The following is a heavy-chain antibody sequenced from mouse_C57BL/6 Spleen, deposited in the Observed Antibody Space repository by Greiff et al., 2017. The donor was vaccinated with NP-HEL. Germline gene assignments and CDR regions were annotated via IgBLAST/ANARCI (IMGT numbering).Heavy chain of an antibody. V-gene: IGHV1-53*01. CDR2: INPSNGGT. J-gene: IGHJ4*01. Sequence: VQLQQPGTELVKPGASVKLSCKASGYTFTSYWMHWVKQRPGQGLEWIGNINPSNGGTNYNEKFKSKATLTVDKSSTTAYMQLSSLTSEDSAVYYCARRTGTDYYAMDYWGQGTSVTVSS. CDR3: ARRTGTDYYAMDY. D-gene: IGHD4-1*01. CDR1: GYTFTSYW.